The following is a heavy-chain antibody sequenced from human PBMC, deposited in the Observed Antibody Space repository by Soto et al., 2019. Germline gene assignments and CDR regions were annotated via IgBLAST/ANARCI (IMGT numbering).Heavy chain of an antibody. V-gene: IGHV1-2*02. CDR2: INPNSGGT. D-gene: IGHD6-13*01. CDR1: GYTFTGYY. CDR3: ARDPGSSWLPNYYYYGMDV. J-gene: IGHJ6*02. Sequence: GASVKVSCKASGYTFTGYYMHWVRQAPGQGLEWMGWINPNSGGTNYAQKFQGRVTMTRDTSISTAYMELSRLRSDDTAVYYCARDPGSSWLPNYYYYGMDVWGQGTTVTVSS.